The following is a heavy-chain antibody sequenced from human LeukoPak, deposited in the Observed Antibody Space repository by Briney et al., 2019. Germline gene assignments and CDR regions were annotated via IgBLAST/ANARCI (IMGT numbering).Heavy chain of an antibody. J-gene: IGHJ4*02. D-gene: IGHD1-26*01. CDR3: AREGMGATTPYDY. CDR1: GYTFTSYG. CDR2: ISAYNGNT. V-gene: IGHV1-18*01. Sequence: ATLKVSCKASGYTFTSYGISCVRQAPGPGLEWMGWISAYNGNTNYAQKLQGRVTMTTDTSTSTAYMELRSLRSDDTAVYYCAREGMGATTPYDYWGQGTLVTVSS.